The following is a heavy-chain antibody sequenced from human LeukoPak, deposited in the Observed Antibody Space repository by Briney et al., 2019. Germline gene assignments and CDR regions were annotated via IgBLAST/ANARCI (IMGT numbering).Heavy chain of an antibody. CDR2: FDPEDGET. Sequence: ASVKVSCTVSGYTLTELSMHWVRQAPGKGLEWMGGFDPEDGETIYAQKFQGRVTMTEDTSTETASMELSSLRSEHTAVYYSATAPTEYYYDSSGYYFTYWGQGTLVTVSS. V-gene: IGHV1-24*01. CDR1: GYTLTELS. J-gene: IGHJ4*02. CDR3: ATAPTEYYYDSSGYYFTY. D-gene: IGHD3-22*01.